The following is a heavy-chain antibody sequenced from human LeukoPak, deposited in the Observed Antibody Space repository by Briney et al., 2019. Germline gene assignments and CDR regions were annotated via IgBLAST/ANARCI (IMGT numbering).Heavy chain of an antibody. CDR3: ARGGSGNWNAPFDY. CDR2: ISSSTIYT. Sequence: PGGSLRLSCAASGFTFNSFSMNWVRQAPGKGLEWVSSISSSTIYTYYADSVKGRFTISGDNAKNSLYLQMNSLRAEDTAVYYCARGGSGNWNAPFDYWGQGTLVTVSS. D-gene: IGHD1-1*01. V-gene: IGHV3-21*01. J-gene: IGHJ4*02. CDR1: GFTFNSFS.